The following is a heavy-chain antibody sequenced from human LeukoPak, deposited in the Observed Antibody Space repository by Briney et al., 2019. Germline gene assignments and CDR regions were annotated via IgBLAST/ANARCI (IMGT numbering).Heavy chain of an antibody. Sequence: GRSLRLSCAASGFTFSSYGMHWFRQAPGKGLEWVAVISYDGSNKYYADSVKGRFTISRDNSKNTLYLQMNSLRAEDTAVYYCAKDMYYYDSSGYPNIDYWGQGTLVTVSS. CDR2: ISYDGSNK. J-gene: IGHJ4*02. D-gene: IGHD3-22*01. CDR3: AKDMYYYDSSGYPNIDY. V-gene: IGHV3-30*18. CDR1: GFTFSSYG.